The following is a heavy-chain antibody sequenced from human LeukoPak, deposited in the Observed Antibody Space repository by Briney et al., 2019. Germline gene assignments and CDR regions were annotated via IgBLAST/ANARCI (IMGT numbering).Heavy chain of an antibody. D-gene: IGHD1-14*01. V-gene: IGHV4-59*08. J-gene: IGHJ4*02. CDR1: GGSISGYY. Sequence: SETLSLTCTVSGGSISGYYWSWIRQPPGKGLEWIGYIYYSGSTNYNPSLKSRVTISVDTSKNQFSLKLSSVTAADTAVYYCARHEWNQTPLDYWGQGTLVTVSS. CDR3: ARHEWNQTPLDY. CDR2: IYYSGST.